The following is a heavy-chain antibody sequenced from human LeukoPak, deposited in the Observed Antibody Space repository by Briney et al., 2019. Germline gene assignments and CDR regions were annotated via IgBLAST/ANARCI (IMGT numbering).Heavy chain of an antibody. CDR2: IFYTGRA. J-gene: IGHJ4*02. D-gene: IGHD3-3*02. Sequence: SETLSLTCTVSRGPISGDHCAWLRQPPGKGLEWIGYIFYTGRAKYNPSLQSRVTLTVDMSKNQVSLRLTSVTAADTAIYYCARLVDGIYTRVDSWGQGTLVTVSS. CDR3: ARLVDGIYTRVDS. V-gene: IGHV4-59*12. CDR1: RGPISGDH.